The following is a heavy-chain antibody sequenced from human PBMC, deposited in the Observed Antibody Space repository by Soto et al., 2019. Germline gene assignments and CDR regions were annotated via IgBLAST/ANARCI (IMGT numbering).Heavy chain of an antibody. CDR1: GYTFTSYA. V-gene: IGHV1-3*01. CDR3: ARGIAVAGVFDY. CDR2: INAGNGNT. J-gene: IGHJ4*02. Sequence: GASVKVSCKASGYTFTSYAMHWVRQAPGQRLEWMGWINAGNGNTKYSQKFQGRVTITRDTSASTAYMELNSLRSEGTAVYYCARGIAVAGVFDYWGQGTLVTVSS. D-gene: IGHD6-19*01.